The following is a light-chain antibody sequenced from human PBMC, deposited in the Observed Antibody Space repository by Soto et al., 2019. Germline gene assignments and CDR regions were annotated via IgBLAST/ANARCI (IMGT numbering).Light chain of an antibody. V-gene: IGKV1-27*01. Sequence: DIQMTQSPSSLSASVGDRVTITCRASQGISDYLAWYQQKPGKVPKLLIYTASTLQSGVPFRFSGSGSGTDFTLTISSLQPEDVATYYCQKYNRAPWTFGPGTKVEIE. CDR1: QGISDY. J-gene: IGKJ1*01. CDR2: TAS. CDR3: QKYNRAPWT.